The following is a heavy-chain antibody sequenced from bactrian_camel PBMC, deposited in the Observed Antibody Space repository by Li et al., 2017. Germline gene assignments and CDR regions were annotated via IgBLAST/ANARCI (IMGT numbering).Heavy chain of an antibody. CDR2: FDVDGVSGGRN. Sequence: VQLVESGGGSVPAGGSLRLSCVASGYRYASYCMGWFRQAPGKEREGVARFDVDGVSGGRNHYADSVKGRFTISRDNAKNTLYLQLNSLKSEDTAMYYCAKDLSEGPGVSGTRSPSP. CDR3: AKDLSEGP. CDR1: GYRYASYC. V-gene: IGHV3S1*01. J-gene: IGHJ6*01.